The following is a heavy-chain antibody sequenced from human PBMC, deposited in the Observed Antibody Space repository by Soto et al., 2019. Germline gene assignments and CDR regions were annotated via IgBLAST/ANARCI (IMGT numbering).Heavy chain of an antibody. V-gene: IGHV3-23*01. CDR2: ISASGGLT. CDR3: TREGDAGRANDGSPIDL. D-gene: IGHD3-10*01. CDR1: GFTFSNYP. Sequence: GGSLRLSCAASGFTFSNYPMKWVRQAPGKGLEWVSDISASGGLTYYADSVKGRFTVSRDNSKNTFFLQMSGLRGEDTALYYCTREGDAGRANDGSPIDLWGQGTLVTVSS. J-gene: IGHJ5*02.